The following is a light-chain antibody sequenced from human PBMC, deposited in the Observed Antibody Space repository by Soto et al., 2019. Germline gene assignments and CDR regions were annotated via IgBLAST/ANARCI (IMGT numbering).Light chain of an antibody. CDR1: QLGDKY. J-gene: IGLJ2*01. CDR2: HDS. Sequence: SYELTQPPSVSVSPGQTASITCSGDQLGDKYTCWYQQKPGQSPVLVIYHDSKRPSGIPERFSGSNSGNTATLTISGTQAMDEADFYCQAWDSTTAVFGGGTKLTVL. V-gene: IGLV3-1*01. CDR3: QAWDSTTAV.